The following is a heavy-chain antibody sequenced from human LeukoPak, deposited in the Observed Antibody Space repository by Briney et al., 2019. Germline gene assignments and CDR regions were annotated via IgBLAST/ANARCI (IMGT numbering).Heavy chain of an antibody. D-gene: IGHD2-21*02. Sequence: PGGSLRLSCVASGFTLSDYVMHWVRQAPGRGLEWVSSIGTTGNTYFGDSVRGRFTISRGNADNSLYLQMSSLRDEDTAIYYCARGCIGGYCWSRNWFDPSGQGTLVTVSS. V-gene: IGHV3-69-1*02. CDR2: IGTTGNT. CDR1: GFTLSDYV. J-gene: IGHJ5*02. CDR3: ARGCIGGYCWSRNWFDP.